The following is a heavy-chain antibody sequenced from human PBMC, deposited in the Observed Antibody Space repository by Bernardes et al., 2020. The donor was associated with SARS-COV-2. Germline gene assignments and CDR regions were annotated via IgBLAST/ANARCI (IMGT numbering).Heavy chain of an antibody. V-gene: IGHV3-23*01. Sequence: GGSLRLSCAASGFTFSSYAMSWVRQAPGKGLEWVSGISGSGDRTNYAGSVKGRFTISRDTSKSTLYLQMNSLRAEDTAFYYCAKILVYTGSPYPQWFDPWGRGTLVTVSS. D-gene: IGHD2-2*02. CDR3: AKILVYTGSPYPQWFDP. CDR1: GFTFSSYA. CDR2: ISGSGDRT. J-gene: IGHJ5*02.